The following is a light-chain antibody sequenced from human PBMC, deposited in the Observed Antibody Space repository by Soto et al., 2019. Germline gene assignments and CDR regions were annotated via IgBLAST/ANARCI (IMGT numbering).Light chain of an antibody. Sequence: QSGLTQPAPLSGAPWPSINISCPGTNRDAGSYNLLSWYQQHPGQAPKLMIYEGSNRPSGVSNRFSGSNSGNTASLTISVLQGEDEADYYCCSYAGSSTPFVFGTGTKVTVL. CDR1: NRDAGSYNL. J-gene: IGLJ1*01. CDR3: CSYAGSSTPFV. CDR2: EGS. V-gene: IGLV2-23*01.